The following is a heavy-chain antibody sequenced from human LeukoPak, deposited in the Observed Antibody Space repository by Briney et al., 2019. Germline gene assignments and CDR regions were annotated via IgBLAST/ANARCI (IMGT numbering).Heavy chain of an antibody. CDR2: INHSGST. CDR3: ASGYSSSYGY. CDR1: GGSFSGYY. V-gene: IGHV4-34*01. Sequence: PSETLSLTCAVYGGSFSGYYWSWIRQPPGKGLEWIGEINHSGSTNYNPPLKSRVTISVDTSKNQFSLKLSSVTAADTAVYYCASGYSSSYGYWGQGTLVTVSS. D-gene: IGHD6-13*01. J-gene: IGHJ4*02.